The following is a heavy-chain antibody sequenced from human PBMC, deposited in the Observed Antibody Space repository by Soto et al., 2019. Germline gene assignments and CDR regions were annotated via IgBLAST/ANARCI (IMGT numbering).Heavy chain of an antibody. Sequence: RGSLGLSCAASGVIFSDYAMPWVRKGQGRGLERVSTISGTRGRQRNTYYTASMKGRFTVTRDNSRNTLFLQMNSLRVEDTAVYYCAKTMERLGGYDMNGIDLWGQGTLVTVSS. CDR1: GVIFSDYA. CDR3: AKTMERLGGYDMNGIDL. CDR2: ISGTRGRQRNT. D-gene: IGHD5-12*01. V-gene: IGHV3-23*01. J-gene: IGHJ5*02.